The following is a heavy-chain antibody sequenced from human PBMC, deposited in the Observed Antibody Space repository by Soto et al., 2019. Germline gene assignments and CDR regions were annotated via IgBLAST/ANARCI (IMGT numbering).Heavy chain of an antibody. Sequence: EVQLVESGGGLVKPGGSLRLSCAASGFTFSGYDMHWVRQATGKGLEWVSSISKRSSDIYYAGSVKGRLTISRDNAKNSLFLEMNRLRAEDKAFYYCAFRTGFDYQYYDGMDVWCQGTKVSVSS. D-gene: IGHD6-25*01. V-gene: IGHV3-21*02. CDR1: GFTFSGYD. J-gene: IGHJ6*02. CDR2: ISKRSSDI. CDR3: AFRTGFDYQYYDGMDV.